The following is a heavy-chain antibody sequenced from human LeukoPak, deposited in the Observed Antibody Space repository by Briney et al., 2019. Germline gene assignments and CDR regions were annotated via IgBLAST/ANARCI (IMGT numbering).Heavy chain of an antibody. Sequence: SGGSLRLCCAASRFTFSSYWMHWVRQAPGKGLVWMAIISYDGSNKEYADSVRGRFPISRDNSKNTLYLQMNSLRVEDTAVYYCARDPRWLQCFDYWGQGTLVTVSS. V-gene: IGHV3-30*03. CDR3: ARDPRWLQCFDY. CDR1: RFTFSSYW. J-gene: IGHJ4*02. CDR2: ISYDGSNK. D-gene: IGHD5-24*01.